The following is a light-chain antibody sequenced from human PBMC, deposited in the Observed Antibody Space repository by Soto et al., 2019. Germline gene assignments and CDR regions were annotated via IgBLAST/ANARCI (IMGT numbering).Light chain of an antibody. CDR1: QSIDSD. CDR3: QQYSHGRT. CDR2: GAS. V-gene: IGKV3-15*01. J-gene: IGKJ1*01. Sequence: EIMMTQSPANVSVFPGERATLSCRASQSIDSDLAWYQQKPGHVPRLLIYGASTRATGVPARFSGSGSGTEFTLTIISLQSDDCAVYYCQQYSHGRTCGPGTKVEIK.